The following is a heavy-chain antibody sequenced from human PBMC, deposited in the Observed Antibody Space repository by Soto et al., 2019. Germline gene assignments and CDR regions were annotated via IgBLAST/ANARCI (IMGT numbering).Heavy chain of an antibody. J-gene: IGHJ5*01. CDR2: IYYSGTS. CDR1: GDSVNSGGYY. Sequence: SETLSLTCTVSGDSVNSGGYYWCWIRQPPGKGLEWIGYIYYSGTSNHNASLKSRVTISVDTSKNQFSLKLSSVTAADTAVYYCAREIAARHTHHWFDSWGQGTLVTV. D-gene: IGHD6-6*01. V-gene: IGHV4-61*08. CDR3: AREIAARHTHHWFDS.